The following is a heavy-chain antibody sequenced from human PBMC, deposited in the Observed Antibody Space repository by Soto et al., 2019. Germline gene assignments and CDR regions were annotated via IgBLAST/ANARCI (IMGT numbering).Heavy chain of an antibody. D-gene: IGHD4-17*01. V-gene: IGHV3-49*03. CDR3: TRHHGYGDYSSDY. CDR1: GFTFGDYA. Sequence: PGGSLRLSCTASGFTFGDYAMSWFRQAPGKGLEWVGFIRSKAYGGTTEYAASVKGRFTISRDDSKSIAYLQMNSLKTEDTAVYYCTRHHGYGDYSSDYWGQGTLVTVSS. J-gene: IGHJ4*02. CDR2: IRSKAYGGTT.